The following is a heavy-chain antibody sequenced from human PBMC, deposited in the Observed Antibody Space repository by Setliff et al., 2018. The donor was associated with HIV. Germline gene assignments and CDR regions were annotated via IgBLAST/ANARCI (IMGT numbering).Heavy chain of an antibody. CDR2: IDPDRGDT. CDR1: GYTFPDYY. J-gene: IGHJ4*02. D-gene: IGHD3-16*01. Sequence: ASVKVSCKVSGYTFPDYYIQWIRQAPGKGLEWMGLIDPDRGDTVYAEKFPDRVTITADRSLDTAYMKLSSLRSEDTAMYFCAWGTQRPIDSWGQGTLVTVSS. V-gene: IGHV1-69-2*01. CDR3: AWGTQRPIDS.